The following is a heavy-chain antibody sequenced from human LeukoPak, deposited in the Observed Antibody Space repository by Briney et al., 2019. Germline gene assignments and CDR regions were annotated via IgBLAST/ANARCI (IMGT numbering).Heavy chain of an antibody. V-gene: IGHV1-18*01. Sequence: ASVKVSCKASGYTFTSYGISWVRQAPGQGLEWMGWISAYNGNTNYAQKLQGRVTMTTDTSTSTAYMELRSLRSDDTAVYYCAHSTDYGGNLGYWGQGTLVTVSS. J-gene: IGHJ4*02. CDR1: GYTFTSYG. D-gene: IGHD4-23*01. CDR3: AHSTDYGGNLGY. CDR2: ISAYNGNT.